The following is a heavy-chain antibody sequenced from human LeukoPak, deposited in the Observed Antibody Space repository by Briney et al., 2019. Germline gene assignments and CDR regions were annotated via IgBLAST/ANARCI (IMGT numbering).Heavy chain of an antibody. Sequence: PGGSLRLSCGASGFTFSSYWMSWVRQPPGKGLEWVANIKQDGGETHYVDSVKGRFTISRDNAKNSLYLQMNCLRAEDTAMYYCARDYSSGWYREHWGQGTRVTVSS. CDR2: IKQDGGET. D-gene: IGHD6-19*01. CDR3: ARDYSSGWYREH. V-gene: IGHV3-7*01. J-gene: IGHJ1*01. CDR1: GFTFSSYW.